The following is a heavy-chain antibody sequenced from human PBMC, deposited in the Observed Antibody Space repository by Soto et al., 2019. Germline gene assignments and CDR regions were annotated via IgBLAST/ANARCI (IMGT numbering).Heavy chain of an antibody. CDR2: ISSRSSHI. V-gene: IGHV3-21*01. Sequence: GGSLRLSCAASGFIFSNYFMNWVRQAPGKGLEWVSSISSRSSHIYYADSVKGRFTISRDNAKNSLYLQMNSLRAEDTAVYYYARDMGYEGYFVPGNYFDYWGQGT. CDR3: ARDMGYEGYFVPGNYFDY. CDR1: GFIFSNYF. J-gene: IGHJ4*02. D-gene: IGHD1-26*01.